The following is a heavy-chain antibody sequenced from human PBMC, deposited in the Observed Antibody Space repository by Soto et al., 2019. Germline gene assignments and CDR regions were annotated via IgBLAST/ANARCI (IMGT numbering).Heavy chain of an antibody. CDR2: INHSGST. J-gene: IGHJ3*01. CDR3: ARAPRDYAPLA. V-gene: IGHV4-34*01. CDR1: GGSFSGYY. Sequence: LSLTCAVYGGSFSGYYWSWIRQPPGKGLEWIGEINHSGSTNYNPSLKSRVTISVDTSKNQFSLKLSSVTAADTAVYYCARAPRDYAPLAWDQGTMVTVSS. D-gene: IGHD4-17*01.